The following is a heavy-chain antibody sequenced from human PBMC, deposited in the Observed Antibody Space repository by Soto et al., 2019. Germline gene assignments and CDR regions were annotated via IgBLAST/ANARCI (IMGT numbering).Heavy chain of an antibody. D-gene: IGHD6-19*01. J-gene: IGHJ6*02. CDR2: IIPIFGTA. CDR3: ARGRRGVAVAPPSYFFDAMDV. Sequence: SVKVSCKASGGTFSSYAISWVRQAPGQGLEWMGGIIPIFGTANYAQKFQGRVTITADECTSTAYMELSSLRSEDTAVYYCARGRRGVAVAPPSYFFDAMDVWGQWTMVIDSS. V-gene: IGHV1-69*13. CDR1: GGTFSSYA.